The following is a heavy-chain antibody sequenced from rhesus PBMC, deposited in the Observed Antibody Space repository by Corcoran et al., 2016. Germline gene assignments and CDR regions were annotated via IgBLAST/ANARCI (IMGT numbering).Heavy chain of an antibody. CDR2: VNNGGGGT. CDR3: ATDTFGYSSYGY. J-gene: IGHJ4*01. D-gene: IGHD5-36*01. CDR1: GFIFSGYW. Sequence: EVQLVESGGGLAKPGGSLRLSCAASGFIFSGYWMNWVRPTPGKGLEWFSTVNNGGGGTYYADSVKGRFTISRDNSKNTLSLQMNSLTTEDTAVYYCATDTFGYSSYGYWGQGVLVTVSS. V-gene: IGHV3S42*01.